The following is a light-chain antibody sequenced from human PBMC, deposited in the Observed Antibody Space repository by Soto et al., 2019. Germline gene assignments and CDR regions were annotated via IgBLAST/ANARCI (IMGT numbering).Light chain of an antibody. CDR1: QSVDSNY. CDR3: QEYSKWPSRT. V-gene: IGKV3-20*01. CDR2: GAT. Sequence: EIVLTQSPGTLSLSPGEEATLSCRASQSVDSNYLAWYQQKAGQTPRLIIYGATGRADGIPHRFSGSGSGTEFTLTISSLQSEDFAVYYCQEYSKWPSRTFGPGTKVDIK. J-gene: IGKJ1*01.